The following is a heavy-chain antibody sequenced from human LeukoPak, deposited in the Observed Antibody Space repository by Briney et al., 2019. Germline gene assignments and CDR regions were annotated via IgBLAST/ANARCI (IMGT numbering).Heavy chain of an antibody. CDR1: GFTFSSYS. J-gene: IGHJ4*02. CDR3: ARVGGGGSYYFDY. Sequence: PGGSLRLSCAASGFTFSSYSMNWVRQAPGKGLEWVSYISSSSSTIYYADSVKGRFTISRDNAKNSLYLQMNSLRAEDTAVYYCARVGGGGSYYFDYWGQGTLVTVSS. D-gene: IGHD1-26*01. V-gene: IGHV3-48*04. CDR2: ISSSSSTI.